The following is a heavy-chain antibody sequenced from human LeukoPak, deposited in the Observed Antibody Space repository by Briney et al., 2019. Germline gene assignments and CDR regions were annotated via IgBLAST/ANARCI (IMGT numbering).Heavy chain of an antibody. J-gene: IGHJ4*02. CDR2: IKHDGSEK. V-gene: IGHV3-7*01. D-gene: IGHD6-13*01. Sequence: GGSLRLSCAASGFSFSTYALHWVRQAPGKGLEWVANIKHDGSEKYYLDSVKGRFTISRDNAKNSLYLQMNSLRAEETAVYYCARDHSSWQYFDYWGQGTLVTVSS. CDR3: ARDHSSWQYFDY. CDR1: GFSFSTYA.